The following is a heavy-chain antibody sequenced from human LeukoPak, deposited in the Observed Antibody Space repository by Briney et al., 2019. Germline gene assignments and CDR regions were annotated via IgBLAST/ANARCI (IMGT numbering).Heavy chain of an antibody. CDR1: GGSISSYY. CDR3: ARSPRGVEVTALDY. V-gene: IGHV4-59*01. CDR2: IYYNGNS. J-gene: IGHJ4*02. Sequence: SETLSLTCTVSGGSISSYYWSWIRQPPGKGLEWIGYIYYNGNSIYNPSLKSRVSISTDTSKNQVFLQLRSLTAAVTAMYYRARSPRGVEVTALDYWGQGTLVTVSS. D-gene: IGHD3-10*01.